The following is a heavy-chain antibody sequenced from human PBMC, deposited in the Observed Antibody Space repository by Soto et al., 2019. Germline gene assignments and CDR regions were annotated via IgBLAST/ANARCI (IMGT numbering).Heavy chain of an antibody. J-gene: IGHJ6*03. V-gene: IGHV3-23*01. CDR2: ISGSGGST. CDR1: GFTFSSYA. CDR3: AKWETLASQPYFYYYYMDV. Sequence: GGSLRLSCAASGFTFSSYAMSWVRQAPGKGLEWVSAISGSGGSTYYADSVKGRFTISRDNSKNTLYLQMNSLRAEDTAVYYCAKWETLASQPYFYYYYMDVWGKGTTVTVSS. D-gene: IGHD1-26*01.